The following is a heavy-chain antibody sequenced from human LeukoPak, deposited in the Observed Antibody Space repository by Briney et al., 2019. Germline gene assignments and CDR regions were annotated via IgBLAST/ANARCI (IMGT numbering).Heavy chain of an antibody. CDR3: ARGRHYYGSGSQNDY. J-gene: IGHJ4*02. V-gene: IGHV4-34*01. Sequence: SETLSLTCTVYGGSFSGYYWSWIRQPPGKGLEWIGEINHSGSTNYNPSLKSRVTISVDTSKNQFSLKLSSVTAADTAVYYCARGRHYYGSGSQNDYWGQGTLVTVSS. CDR2: INHSGST. CDR1: GGSFSGYY. D-gene: IGHD3-10*01.